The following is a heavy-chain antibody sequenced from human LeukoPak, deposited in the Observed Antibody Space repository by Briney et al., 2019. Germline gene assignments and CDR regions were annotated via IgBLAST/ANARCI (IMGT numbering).Heavy chain of an antibody. CDR1: GGSISSYY. CDR3: ATEGIVGATGAFDL. Sequence: PSETLSLTCTVSGGSISSYYWGWIRQPPGTGLEWLGSIHYSGSTYYNPSLKSRVTISVDTSKNQVSLRLSSVTAADTAVYYCATEGIVGATGAFDLWGRGTLVTVSS. J-gene: IGHJ2*01. V-gene: IGHV4-39*02. CDR2: IHYSGST. D-gene: IGHD1-26*01.